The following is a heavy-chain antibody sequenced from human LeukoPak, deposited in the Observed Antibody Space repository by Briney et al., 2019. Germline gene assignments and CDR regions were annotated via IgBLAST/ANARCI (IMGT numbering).Heavy chain of an antibody. Sequence: GGSLRLSCAASGFTLDDYGISWVRQAPGKGREGVAGINWNGGSTVYAGSGKGRFTICREKAKNSLYLKMNSLRAEDTALYQCASYYYDSSGYYYSYYWGQGTLVTVSS. D-gene: IGHD3-22*01. CDR3: ASYYYDSSGYYYSYY. CDR2: INWNGGST. CDR1: GFTLDDYG. J-gene: IGHJ4*02. V-gene: IGHV3-20*01.